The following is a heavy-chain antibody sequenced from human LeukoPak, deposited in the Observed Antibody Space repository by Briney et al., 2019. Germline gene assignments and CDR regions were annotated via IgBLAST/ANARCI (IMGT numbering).Heavy chain of an antibody. J-gene: IGHJ6*02. CDR1: GFTFSSYS. D-gene: IGHD6-13*01. CDR3: ARDPLPIAAAGMKYYYYYGMDV. V-gene: IGHV3-21*01. Sequence: GGSLRLSCAASGFTFSSYSMNWVRQAPGKGLEWVSSISSSSSYIYYADSVKGRFTISRDNAKNSLYLQMNSLRAEDTAVYYCARDPLPIAAAGMKYYYYYGMDVWGQGTTVTVSS. CDR2: ISSSSSYI.